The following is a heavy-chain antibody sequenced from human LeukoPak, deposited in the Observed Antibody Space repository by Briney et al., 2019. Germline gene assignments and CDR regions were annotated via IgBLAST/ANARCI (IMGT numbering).Heavy chain of an antibody. CDR2: IYPCDSYT. V-gene: IGHV5-51*01. CDR3: ARHYDYDILTGYTTWFDP. CDR1: GYSFTSYW. Sequence: ESLKISCKGSGYSFTSYWIGWGRQMPGQGVEWIGIIYPCDSYTRYSPSFQGQVTTSADTSISTRYLQWSTLKASDTALYYCARHYDYDILTGYTTWFDPWGQGTLVTVSS. J-gene: IGHJ5*02. D-gene: IGHD3-9*01.